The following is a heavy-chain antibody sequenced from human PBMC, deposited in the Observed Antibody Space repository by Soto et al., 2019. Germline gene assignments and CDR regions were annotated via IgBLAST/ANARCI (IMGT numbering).Heavy chain of an antibody. CDR2: ISSLSSPR. D-gene: IGHD3-10*01. CDR3: AKKVNSGSGSQYFDY. CDR1: GFTFSGYS. V-gene: IGHV3-48*01. Sequence: HLGGSLRLSCAASGFTFSGYSMNWVRQAPGKALEWVSYISSLSSPRYYADSVKGRFTISRDNSKNTLFLQMNSLRAEDTAIYYCAKKVNSGSGSQYFDYWGQGTPVTVSS. J-gene: IGHJ4*02.